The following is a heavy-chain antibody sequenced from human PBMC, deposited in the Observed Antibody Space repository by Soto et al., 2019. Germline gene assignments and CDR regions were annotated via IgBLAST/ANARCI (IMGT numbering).Heavy chain of an antibody. CDR3: ARVRFGDPFDY. Sequence: ASVNVSCKVSGYRFPSYGINWVRQAPGQGLEWVGWVNPDNHNTNYAQNFQHRVSLTTDTSTNTAFLELRGLRSDDTAVYYCARVRFGDPFDYWGQGTLVTVSS. CDR2: VNPDNHNT. CDR1: GYRFPSYG. D-gene: IGHD3-16*01. J-gene: IGHJ4*02. V-gene: IGHV1-18*01.